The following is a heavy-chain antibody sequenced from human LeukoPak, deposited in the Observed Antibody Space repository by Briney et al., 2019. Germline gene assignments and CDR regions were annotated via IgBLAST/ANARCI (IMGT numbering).Heavy chain of an antibody. CDR2: INPSGGST. CDR3: ARDPYCSGGSCFFGGIDY. V-gene: IGHV1-46*01. Sequence: ASVKVSCKASGYTFTDYYIHWVRQAPGQGLEWMGIINPSGGSTRYAQNFQGRVTMTRDTSTGTVYMELSSLRSDDTAVYYCARDPYCSGGSCFFGGIDYWGQGTLVTVSS. CDR1: GYTFTDYY. J-gene: IGHJ4*02. D-gene: IGHD2-15*01.